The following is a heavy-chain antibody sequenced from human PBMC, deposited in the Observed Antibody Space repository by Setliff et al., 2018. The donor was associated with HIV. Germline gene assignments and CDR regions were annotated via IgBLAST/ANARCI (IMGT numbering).Heavy chain of an antibody. D-gene: IGHD6-19*01. V-gene: IGHV4-34*01. J-gene: IGHJ4*02. Sequence: SETLSLTCAVYGGSLSDYYWSWIRQPPGKGLEWIGEINHSGSTNYNPSLKRRVTIPVDTSKNQFSLKLNSVTAADTAVYYCARRRSSGWYHYFDYWGQGTLVTVSS. CDR2: INHSGST. CDR1: GGSLSDYY. CDR3: ARRRSSGWYHYFDY.